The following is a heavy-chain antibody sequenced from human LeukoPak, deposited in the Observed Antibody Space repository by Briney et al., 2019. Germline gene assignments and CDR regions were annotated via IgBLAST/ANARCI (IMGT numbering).Heavy chain of an antibody. Sequence: GGSLRLSCAASGFTFSSYAMSWVRQAPGKGLEWVSAISGSGGSTYYADSVKGRFTISRDNSKNTLYLQMNSLRAEDTAVYYCAKDLRRYSYGSSYPYYFDYWGQGTLVTVSS. CDR2: ISGSGGST. CDR3: AKDLRRYSYGSSYPYYFDY. V-gene: IGHV3-23*01. CDR1: GFTFSSYA. J-gene: IGHJ4*02. D-gene: IGHD5-18*01.